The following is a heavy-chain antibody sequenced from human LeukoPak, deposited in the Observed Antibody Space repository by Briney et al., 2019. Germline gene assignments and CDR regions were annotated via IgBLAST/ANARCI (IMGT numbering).Heavy chain of an antibody. CDR1: GGSISSYY. CDR3: ARATATYYYDSSEYYFDY. V-gene: IGHV4-59*01. CDR2: IYYSGST. Sequence: PSETLSLTCTVSGGSISSYYWSWIRQPPGKGLEWIGYIYYSGSTNYNPSLKSRVTISVDTSKNQFSLKLSSVTAADTAVYYCARATATYYYDSSEYYFDYWGQGTLVTVSS. D-gene: IGHD3-22*01. J-gene: IGHJ4*02.